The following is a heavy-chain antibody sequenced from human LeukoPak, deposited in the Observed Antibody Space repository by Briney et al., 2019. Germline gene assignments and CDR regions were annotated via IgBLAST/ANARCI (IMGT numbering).Heavy chain of an antibody. Sequence: SETLSLTCGVFGGSFSGYYWTWLRQPPGKGLEWIGSIYHSGSTYYNPSLKSRVTISVDTSKNQFSLKLSSVTAADTAVYYCARENHDYGGNFDYWGQGTLVTVSS. V-gene: IGHV4-34*01. D-gene: IGHD4-23*01. CDR3: ARENHDYGGNFDY. J-gene: IGHJ4*02. CDR1: GGSFSGYY. CDR2: IYHSGST.